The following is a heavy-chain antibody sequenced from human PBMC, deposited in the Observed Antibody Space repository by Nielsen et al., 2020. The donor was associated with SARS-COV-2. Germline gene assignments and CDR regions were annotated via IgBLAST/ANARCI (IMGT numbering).Heavy chain of an antibody. CDR3: AKDAFGDYEAECFHH. CDR1: GLSFSAYA. J-gene: IGHJ1*01. CDR2: VSGSGGTT. D-gene: IGHD4-17*01. Sequence: GGSLRLSCAASGLSFSAYAMTWVRQAPGKGLEWVSTVSGSGGTTYSADSVKGRLTISRDNHKNTVSLQLDSLRPDDTAVYFCAKDAFGDYEAECFHHWGQGTLVTVSS. V-gene: IGHV3-23*01.